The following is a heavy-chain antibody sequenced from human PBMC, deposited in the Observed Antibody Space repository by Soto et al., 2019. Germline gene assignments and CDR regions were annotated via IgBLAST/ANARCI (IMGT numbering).Heavy chain of an antibody. CDR2: IYYSGST. Sequence: QEQLQESGPGLVKPSQTLSLTCTVSGASINSGGYYWSWIRQHPGKGLEWIGYIYYSGSTYYNPSLKSRVTISIDTSKNQFSLKLSSVTAADTAVYYCARDQYGDNWYFDLWGRGTLVTVSS. CDR1: GASINSGGYY. CDR3: ARDQYGDNWYFDL. D-gene: IGHD4-17*01. J-gene: IGHJ2*01. V-gene: IGHV4-31*03.